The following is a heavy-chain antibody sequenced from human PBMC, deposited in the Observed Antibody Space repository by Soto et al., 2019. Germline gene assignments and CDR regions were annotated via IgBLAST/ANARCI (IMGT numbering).Heavy chain of an antibody. J-gene: IGHJ4*02. D-gene: IGHD3-10*01. CDR3: ARAVYGSDYFDN. Sequence: QVQLQESGPGLVRPSQTLSLTCTVSGASINTHDYYWTWIRQHPVKGLEWIGYIFSSGTSFNNPSLRSRLSISIDTSKNHFSLDLNSVTAADTAVYYCARAVYGSDYFDNWGPGTLVTVSS. CDR1: GASINTHDYY. V-gene: IGHV4-31*03. CDR2: IFSSGTS.